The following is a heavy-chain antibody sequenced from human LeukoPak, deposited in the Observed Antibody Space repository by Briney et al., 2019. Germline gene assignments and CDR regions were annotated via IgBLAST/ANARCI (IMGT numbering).Heavy chain of an antibody. CDR3: AKDKGPQWLPISVDY. Sequence: PGGSLRLSCAASGFTVSSTYMSWVRQAPGKGLEWVSAIRGSGGSTYYADSVKGRFTISRDNAKNSLYLQMNSLRAEDTALYYCAKDKGPQWLPISVDYWGQGTLVTVSS. D-gene: IGHD6-19*01. J-gene: IGHJ4*02. CDR2: IRGSGGST. CDR1: GFTVSSTY. V-gene: IGHV3-23*01.